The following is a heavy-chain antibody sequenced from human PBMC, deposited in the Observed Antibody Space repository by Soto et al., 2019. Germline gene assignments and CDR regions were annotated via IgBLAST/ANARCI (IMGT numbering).Heavy chain of an antibody. V-gene: IGHV1-18*01. J-gene: IGHJ1*01. CDR3: ARERDGSSWSSAESLQY. CDR2: ISTYNANT. D-gene: IGHD6-13*01. Sequence: ASVKVSCKTSGYIFSNYGISWVRQAPGQGLEWMGWISTYNANTYYAQKFQGRVTMTTDTSTSTAYMELRSLRSDDTAVFYCARERDGSSWSSAESLQYWGQGTLVTVSS. CDR1: GYIFSNYG.